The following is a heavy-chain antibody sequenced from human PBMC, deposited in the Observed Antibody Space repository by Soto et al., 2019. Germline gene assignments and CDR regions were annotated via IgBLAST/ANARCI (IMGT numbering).Heavy chain of an antibody. CDR3: ARAFGSDKYYYYYYYMDV. V-gene: IGHV3-21*01. CDR1: GFTFSSYS. J-gene: IGHJ6*03. Sequence: GGSLRLSCAASGFTFSSYSMNWVRQAPGKGLEWVSSISSSSSYIYYADSVKGRFTISRDNAKNSLYLQMNSLRAEDTAVYYCARAFGSDKYYYYYYYMDVWGKGTTVTVSS. CDR2: ISSSSSYI. D-gene: IGHD3-10*01.